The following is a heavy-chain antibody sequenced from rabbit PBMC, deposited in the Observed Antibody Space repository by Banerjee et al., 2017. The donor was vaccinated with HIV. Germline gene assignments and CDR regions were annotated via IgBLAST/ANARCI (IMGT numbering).Heavy chain of an antibody. CDR2: IDTGDGST. J-gene: IGHJ3*01. V-gene: IGHV1S47*01. CDR3: ARGLLIGDL. CDR1: GFDFSSYG. Sequence: QEQLVESGGGLVQPGGSLKLSCVASGFDFSSYGVGWVRQAPGKGLEWIGYIDTGDGSTYYASWVNGRFTISSDNAQNTVYLQLNSLTAADTATYFCARGLLIGDLWGQGTLVTVS. D-gene: IGHD4-2*01.